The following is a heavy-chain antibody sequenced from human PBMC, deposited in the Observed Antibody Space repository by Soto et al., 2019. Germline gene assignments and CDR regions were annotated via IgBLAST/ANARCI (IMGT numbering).Heavy chain of an antibody. Sequence: SETLSLTCTVSGGSISSSSYYWGWIRQPPGKGLEWIGSIYYSGSTYYNPSLKSRVTISVDTSKNQFSLKLSSVTAADTAVYYCARGPAVMDYYGSGSYSYMDVWGKGTTVTVSS. J-gene: IGHJ6*03. D-gene: IGHD3-10*01. CDR1: GGSISSSSYY. CDR3: ARGPAVMDYYGSGSYSYMDV. V-gene: IGHV4-39*01. CDR2: IYYSGST.